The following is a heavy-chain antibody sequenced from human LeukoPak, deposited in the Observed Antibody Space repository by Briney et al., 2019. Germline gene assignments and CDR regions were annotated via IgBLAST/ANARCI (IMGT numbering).Heavy chain of an antibody. J-gene: IGHJ3*02. CDR2: IYYTGST. V-gene: IGHV4-59*01. CDR1: GGSISNYY. CDR3: AKSPSWGSGLDAFDI. Sequence: PSETLSLTCTVSGGSISNYYWSWIRQPPGKVLEWIGYIYYTGSTKYNPSLKSRVTLSVDSSKTQLSLKLNSVTAADTAVYYCAKSPSWGSGLDAFDIWGQGTMVTVSS. D-gene: IGHD7-27*01.